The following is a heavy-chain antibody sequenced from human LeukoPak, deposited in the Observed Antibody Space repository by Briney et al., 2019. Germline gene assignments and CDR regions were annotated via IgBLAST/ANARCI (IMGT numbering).Heavy chain of an antibody. CDR2: ISSSSSSYI. V-gene: IGHV3-21*01. CDR1: GFTFSSYS. Sequence: GGSQRLSCAASGFTFSSYSMNWVRQAPGKGLEWVSSISSSSSSYIYYADSVKGRFTISRDNAKNSLYLQMNSLRAEDTAVYYCARGHSTSYYYYYMDVWGKGTTVTVSS. D-gene: IGHD2-2*01. CDR3: ARGHSTSYYYYYMDV. J-gene: IGHJ6*03.